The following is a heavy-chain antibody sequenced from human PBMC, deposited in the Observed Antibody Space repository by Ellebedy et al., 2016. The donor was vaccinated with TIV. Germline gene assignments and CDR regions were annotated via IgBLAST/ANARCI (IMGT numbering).Heavy chain of an antibody. V-gene: IGHV4-59*12. CDR2: IYYSGST. J-gene: IGHJ4*02. CDR3: ARDSGYSFGLGDF. Sequence: MPSETLSLTCSVSGGPISSGYWTWIRQSPGMGLEWIGRIYYSGSTKYNPSLKSRVTISVDTSKKQFSLRLNSVTAADTAVDYCARDSGYSFGLGDFWGQGILVTVSS. CDR1: GGPISSGY. D-gene: IGHD5-18*01.